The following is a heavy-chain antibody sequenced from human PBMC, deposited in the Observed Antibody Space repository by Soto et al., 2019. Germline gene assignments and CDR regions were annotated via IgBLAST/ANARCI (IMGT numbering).Heavy chain of an antibody. CDR1: GGSISSGGYY. Sequence: SETLSLTCTVSGGSISSGGYYWSWIRQHPGKGLGWIGYIYYSGSTYYNPSLKSRVTISVDTSKNQFSLKLSSVTAADTAVYYCARDGHSYDSSDNGMDVWGQGTTVTVSS. D-gene: IGHD3-22*01. CDR2: IYYSGST. V-gene: IGHV4-31*03. CDR3: ARDGHSYDSSDNGMDV. J-gene: IGHJ6*02.